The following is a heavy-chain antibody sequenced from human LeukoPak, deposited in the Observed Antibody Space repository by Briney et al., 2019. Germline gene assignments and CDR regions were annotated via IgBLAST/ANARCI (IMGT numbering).Heavy chain of an antibody. CDR1: GFTVSSTY. D-gene: IGHD1-20*01. Sequence: VGSLRLSCAASGFTVSSTYMSWLRQAPGKGLEWVSLIYTGGTTYYADSVKGRFTISRDNSENTLYLQMNSLRAEDTAVYYCARGITGSNNWFDPWGQGTLVTVSS. CDR2: IYTGGTT. CDR3: ARGITGSNNWFDP. J-gene: IGHJ5*02. V-gene: IGHV3-53*01.